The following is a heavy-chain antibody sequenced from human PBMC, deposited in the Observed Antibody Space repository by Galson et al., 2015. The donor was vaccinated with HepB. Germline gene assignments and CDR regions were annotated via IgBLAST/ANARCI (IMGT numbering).Heavy chain of an antibody. CDR2: ISAYNGNT. CDR3: ARSGLGSSWYGVGAFDI. CDR1: GYTFTSYG. V-gene: IGHV1-18*01. Sequence: SVKVSCKASGYTFTSYGISWVRQAPGQGLEWVGWISAYNGNTNYAQKLQGRVTMTTDTSTSTAYMELRSLRSDDTAVYYCARSGLGSSWYGVGAFDIWGQGTMVTVSS. D-gene: IGHD6-13*01. J-gene: IGHJ3*02.